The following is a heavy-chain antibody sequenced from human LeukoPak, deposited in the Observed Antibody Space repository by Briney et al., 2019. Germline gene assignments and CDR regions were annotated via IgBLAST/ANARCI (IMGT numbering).Heavy chain of an antibody. D-gene: IGHD3-16*01. J-gene: IGHJ4*02. Sequence: PSETLSLTCTVSGGSISSYYWSWIRQPPGKGLEWIGYSYYSGSTNYNPSLKSRVTISVDTSKNQFSLKLSSVTAADTAVYYCARFPFTGDLDYWGQGTLVTVSS. CDR3: ARFPFTGDLDY. CDR2: SYYSGST. CDR1: GGSISSYY. V-gene: IGHV4-59*01.